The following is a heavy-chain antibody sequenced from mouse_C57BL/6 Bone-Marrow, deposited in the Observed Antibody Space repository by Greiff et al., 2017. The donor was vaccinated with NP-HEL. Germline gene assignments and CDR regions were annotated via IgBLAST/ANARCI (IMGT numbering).Heavy chain of an antibody. CDR1: GYAFSSSW. CDR3: ARGAY. Sequence: QVQLQPSGAELVKPGASVKISCKASGYAFSSSWMNWVKQRPGKGLEWIGQIYPGDGDTNYNGKFKDKASLTADKSSSTAYMQLSSLTSEDSAVYFCARGAYWGQGTLVTVSA. V-gene: IGHV1-80*01. J-gene: IGHJ3*01. CDR2: IYPGDGDT.